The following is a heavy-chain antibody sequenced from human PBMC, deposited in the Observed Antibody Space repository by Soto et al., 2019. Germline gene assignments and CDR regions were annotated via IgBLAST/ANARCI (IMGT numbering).Heavy chain of an antibody. J-gene: IGHJ4*02. V-gene: IGHV1-2*02. D-gene: IGHD3-16*01. CDR1: GYTFTGYY. Sequence: ASVKVSFKASGYTFTGYYVHWVRQAPGQGLEWVGWINPNSGATTYAQKFQGRVTMTRDTSIITAHMELSRLRSDDTAMYYCARDMVSTIGDFDYWGQGALVTVSS. CDR2: INPNSGAT. CDR3: ARDMVSTIGDFDY.